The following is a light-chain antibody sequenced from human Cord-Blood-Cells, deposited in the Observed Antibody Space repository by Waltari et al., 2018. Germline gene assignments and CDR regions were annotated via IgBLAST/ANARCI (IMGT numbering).Light chain of an antibody. J-gene: IGLJ3*02. CDR3: SSYTSSSTWV. CDR2: VGS. Sequence: QSALTQPASVSGSPGQSITLSCPGTSSDVGGYNYVSWYQQHPGKAPKLLIYVGSNRPSGVFDLFSGPKSGNTASLTISGLQAEDEADYYCSSYTSSSTWVFGGGTKPTVL. CDR1: SSDVGGYNY. V-gene: IGLV2-14*01.